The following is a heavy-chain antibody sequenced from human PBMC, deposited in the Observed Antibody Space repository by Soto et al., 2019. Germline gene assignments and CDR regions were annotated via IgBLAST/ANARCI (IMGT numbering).Heavy chain of an antibody. V-gene: IGHV3-33*01. CDR2: IWYDGSNK. CDR3: ARDGTTGTTDAFDI. Sequence: GGSLRLSCAASGFTFSSYGMHWVRQAPGKGLEWVAVIWYDGSNKHYADSVKGRFTISRDNSKNTLYLQMNSLRAEDTAVYYCARDGTTGTTDAFDIWGQGTMVTVSS. D-gene: IGHD1-1*01. CDR1: GFTFSSYG. J-gene: IGHJ3*02.